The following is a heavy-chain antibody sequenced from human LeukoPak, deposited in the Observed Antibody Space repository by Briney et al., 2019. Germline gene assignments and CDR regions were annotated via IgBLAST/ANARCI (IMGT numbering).Heavy chain of an antibody. V-gene: IGHV1-2*02. Sequence: ASVKVSCKASGYTFTGYYMHWVRQAPGQGLEWMGWINPNSGGTNYAQKFQGRVTMTRDTSISTAYMELSRLRSDDTAVYYCARVGAIGGYYYHQGCYYGMDVWGQGTTVTVSS. J-gene: IGHJ6*02. CDR2: INPNSGGT. CDR1: GYTFTGYY. CDR3: ARVGAIGGYYYHQGCYYGMDV. D-gene: IGHD1-26*01.